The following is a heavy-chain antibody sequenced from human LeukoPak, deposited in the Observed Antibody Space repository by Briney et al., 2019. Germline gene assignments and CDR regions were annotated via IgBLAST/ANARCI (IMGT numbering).Heavy chain of an antibody. Sequence: ASVKVSCKASGYTFTGYYMHWVRQAPGQGLEWMGWINPSSGGTNYAQKFQGRVTMTRDTSISTAYMELSRLRSDDTAVYYCASLLRYYYDSSAPDVWGKGSTVTVSS. CDR3: ASLLRYYYDSSAPDV. V-gene: IGHV1-2*02. CDR2: INPSSGGT. CDR1: GYTFTGYY. D-gene: IGHD3-22*01. J-gene: IGHJ6*04.